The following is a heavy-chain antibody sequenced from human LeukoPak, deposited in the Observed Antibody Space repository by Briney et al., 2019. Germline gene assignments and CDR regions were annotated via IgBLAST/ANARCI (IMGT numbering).Heavy chain of an antibody. J-gene: IGHJ3*02. D-gene: IGHD1-1*01. CDR2: IYYSGST. V-gene: IGHV4-61*01. Sequence: SETLSLTCTVSGGSVSSGSYYWSWIRQPPGKGLEWIGYIYYSGSTNYNPSFKSRVTISVDTSKNQFSLKLSSVTAADTAVYYCARDGDSRGTGAFDIWGQGTMVTVSS. CDR1: GGSVSSGSYY. CDR3: ARDGDSRGTGAFDI.